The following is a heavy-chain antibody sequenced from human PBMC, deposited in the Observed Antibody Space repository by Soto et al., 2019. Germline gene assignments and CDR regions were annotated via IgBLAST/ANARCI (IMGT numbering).Heavy chain of an antibody. V-gene: IGHV1-69*01. CDR3: ARERANMVRGVICDPYYYCGMDV. CDR2: IIPIFGTA. D-gene: IGHD3-10*01. CDR1: GGTFSSYA. J-gene: IGHJ6*02. Sequence: QVQLVQSGAEVKKPGSSVKVSCKASGGTFSSYAISWVRQAPGQGLEWMGGIIPIFGTANYAQKFQGRVTITADESTSTAYMELSSLRSEDTAVYYCARERANMVRGVICDPYYYCGMDVWGQGTTVTVSS.